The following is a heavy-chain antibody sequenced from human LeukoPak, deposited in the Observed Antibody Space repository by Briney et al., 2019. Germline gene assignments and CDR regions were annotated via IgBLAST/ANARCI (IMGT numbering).Heavy chain of an antibody. Sequence: SETLSLTCTVSGGSISSSNYYWGWIRQPPGKGLEWIGNIYYSGSTYYNPSFKSRLTISVDTSKNQFSLKLSSVTAADTAVYYCASLRTGDFDYWGQGALVTVSS. V-gene: IGHV4-39*01. J-gene: IGHJ4*02. D-gene: IGHD3-10*01. CDR2: IYYSGST. CDR1: GGSISSSNYY. CDR3: ASLRTGDFDY.